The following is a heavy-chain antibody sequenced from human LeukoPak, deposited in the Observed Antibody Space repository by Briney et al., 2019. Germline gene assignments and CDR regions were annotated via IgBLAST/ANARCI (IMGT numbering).Heavy chain of an antibody. V-gene: IGHV1-3*01. CDR1: GYTFTSYA. Sequence: ASVKVSCKASGYTFTSYAMDLVRQAPGQRLEWMGWINAGNGNTKYSQKFQGRVTITRDTSASTAYMELSSLRSEDTAVYYCASESVTTKYYYYYYGMDVWGQGTTVTVSS. CDR2: INAGNGNT. CDR3: ASESVTTKYYYYYYGMDV. D-gene: IGHD4-11*01. J-gene: IGHJ6*02.